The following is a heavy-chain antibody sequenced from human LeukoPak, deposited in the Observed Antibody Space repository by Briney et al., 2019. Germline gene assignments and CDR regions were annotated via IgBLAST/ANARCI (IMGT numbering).Heavy chain of an antibody. CDR1: GFTFDNYA. J-gene: IGHJ5*02. V-gene: IGHV3-43*02. D-gene: IGHD3-10*01. CDR3: AKEISASGTIGNWFDP. Sequence: GGSLRLSCAGSGFTFDNYAMHWVRQAPGQGLEWVSLISGGGGSTYYADSVKGRFTISRDNSKNSLYLQMNSLRIEDTALYYCAKEISASGTIGNWFDPWGQGTLVTV. CDR2: ISGGGGST.